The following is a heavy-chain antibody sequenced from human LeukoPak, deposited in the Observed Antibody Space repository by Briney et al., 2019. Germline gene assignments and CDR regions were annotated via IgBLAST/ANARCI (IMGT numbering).Heavy chain of an antibody. CDR3: AREASSVAASGAYYYYYMDV. V-gene: IGHV4-59*01. CDR1: GGSISSYY. Sequence: SETLSLTCTVSGGSISSYYWSWIRQPPGKGLEWIGYIYYSGSTNYNPSLKSRVTISVDTSKNQFSLKLSSVTAADAAVYYCAREASSVAASGAYYYYYMDVWGKGTTVTVSS. J-gene: IGHJ6*03. CDR2: IYYSGST. D-gene: IGHD2-15*01.